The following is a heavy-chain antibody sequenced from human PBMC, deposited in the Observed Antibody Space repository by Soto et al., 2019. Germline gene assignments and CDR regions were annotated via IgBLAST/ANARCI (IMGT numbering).Heavy chain of an antibody. CDR3: AREGTSHSHTSYYYSGMDV. V-gene: IGHV1-18*01. CDR2: ISPYNGNT. D-gene: IGHD3-10*01. Sequence: QGQLVQSEAEVKKPGASVRVSCKASGYIFTNYDISWVRQAPGQGLEWMGWISPYNGNTNYSRGLQGRITMTTDTSRNTAYMEVRSLRSDYTAVYAGAREGTSHSHTSYYYSGMDVWGQGTTVTVSS. CDR1: GYIFTNYD. J-gene: IGHJ6*02.